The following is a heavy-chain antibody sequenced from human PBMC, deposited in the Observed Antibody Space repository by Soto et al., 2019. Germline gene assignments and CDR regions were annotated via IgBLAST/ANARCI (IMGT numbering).Heavy chain of an antibody. CDR2: IYYSGST. Sequence: PSETLSLTCTVSGGSISSYYWSWIRQPPGKGLEWIGYIYYSGSTNYNPSLKSRVTISVDTSKNQFSLKLSSVTAADTAVYYCARGNRITMVRGVITVDYFDYWGQGTLVTVSS. J-gene: IGHJ4*02. V-gene: IGHV4-59*01. CDR1: GGSISSYY. CDR3: ARGNRITMVRGVITVDYFDY. D-gene: IGHD3-10*01.